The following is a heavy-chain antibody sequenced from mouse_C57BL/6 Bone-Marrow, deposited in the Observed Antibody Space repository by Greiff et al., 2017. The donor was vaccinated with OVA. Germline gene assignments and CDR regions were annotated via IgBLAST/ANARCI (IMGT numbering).Heavy chain of an antibody. CDR2: IYPGDGDT. J-gene: IGHJ2*01. CDR3: ARGGLPIYYFDY. V-gene: IGHV1-82*01. CDR1: GYAFSSSW. Sequence: LQESGPELVKPGASVKISCKASGYAFSSSWMNWVKQRPGKGLEWIGRIYPGDGDTNYNGKFKGKATLTADKSSSTAYMQLSSLTSEDSAVYFCARGGLPIYYFDYWGQGTTLTVSS. D-gene: IGHD2-2*01.